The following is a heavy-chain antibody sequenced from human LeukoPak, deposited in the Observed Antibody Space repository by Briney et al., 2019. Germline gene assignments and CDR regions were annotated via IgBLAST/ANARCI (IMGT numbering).Heavy chain of an antibody. V-gene: IGHV4-61*02. D-gene: IGHD3-3*01. CDR1: GGSISSGSYY. Sequence: SETLSLTCTVSGGSISSGSYYWSWIRQPAGKGLEWIGRIYTSGSTNYNPSLKSRVSISVDTSKNQNSLKLSSVNAADTAVYYCARTYYDFWSGQRFFYYYMDVWGKGTTVTVSS. CDR3: ARTYYDFWSGQRFFYYYMDV. CDR2: IYTSGST. J-gene: IGHJ6*03.